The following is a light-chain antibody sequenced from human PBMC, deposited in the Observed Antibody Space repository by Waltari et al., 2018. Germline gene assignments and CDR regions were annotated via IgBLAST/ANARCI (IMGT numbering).Light chain of an antibody. V-gene: IGKV1-5*03. CDR1: QTVSTW. J-gene: IGKJ1*01. CDR2: KTS. Sequence: IQMTQSPSTLSPSVGDRVTITCRASQTVSTWLAWYQQKPGKAPKLLIYKTSILESGVPSRFSGSGSGTDFTLTISRLQPDDFATYFCHQYSSFSQTFGQGTRVEVK. CDR3: HQYSSFSQT.